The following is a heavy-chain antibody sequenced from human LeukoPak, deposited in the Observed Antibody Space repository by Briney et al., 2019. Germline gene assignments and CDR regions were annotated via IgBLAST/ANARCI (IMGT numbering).Heavy chain of an antibody. D-gene: IGHD3-10*01. J-gene: IGHJ4*02. V-gene: IGHV3-7*01. Sequence: GGSPRLSCAASGFTFSSYWMNWVRQAPGKRLEWVANIKQDGSEKHYVDSVKGRFTISRDNANNSLYLQMNSLRAEDTAVYYCARGRGGLLWFGEFNSWGQGTLVTVSS. CDR3: ARGRGGLLWFGEFNS. CDR1: GFTFSSYW. CDR2: IKQDGSEK.